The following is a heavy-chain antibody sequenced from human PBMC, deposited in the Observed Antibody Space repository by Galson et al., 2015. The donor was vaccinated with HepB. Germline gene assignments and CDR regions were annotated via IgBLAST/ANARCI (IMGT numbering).Heavy chain of an antibody. CDR3: ARDLWGPEPYSSGWYSGGDFDY. V-gene: IGHV3-30-3*01. CDR1: GFTFSSYA. CDR2: ISYDGSNK. J-gene: IGHJ4*02. D-gene: IGHD6-19*01. Sequence: SLRLSCAASGFTFSSYAMHWVRQAPGKGLEWVAVISYDGSNKYYADSVKGRFTISRDNSKNTLYLQMNSLRAEDTAVYYCARDLWGPEPYSSGWYSGGDFDYWGQGTLVTVSS.